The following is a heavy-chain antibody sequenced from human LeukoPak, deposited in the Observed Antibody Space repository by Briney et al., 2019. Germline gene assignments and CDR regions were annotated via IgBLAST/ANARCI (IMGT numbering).Heavy chain of an antibody. J-gene: IGHJ4*02. CDR1: GFTFSSYA. CDR3: AKISRGGYSNPFDY. D-gene: IGHD3-22*01. CDR2: ISGSSGST. V-gene: IGHV3-23*01. Sequence: PGGSLRLSCAASGFTFSSYAMSWVRQAPGKGLEWVSAISGSSGSTYYADSVKGRFTISRDNSRNTLYLQMNSLRADDTAVYYCAKISRGGYSNPFDYWGQGTLVTVSS.